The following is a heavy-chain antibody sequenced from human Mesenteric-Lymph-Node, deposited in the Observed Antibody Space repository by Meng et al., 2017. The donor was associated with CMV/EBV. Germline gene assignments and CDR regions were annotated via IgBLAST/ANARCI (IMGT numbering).Heavy chain of an antibody. J-gene: IGHJ3*02. CDR2: IRYDGSNK. D-gene: IGHD2-2*01. V-gene: IGHV3-30*02. Sequence: GESLKISCAASGFTFSSYGMHWVRQAPGKGLEWVAFIRYDGSNKYYADSVKGRFTISRDNSKNTLYLQMNSLRAEDTAVYYCARDHRYCSSTSCHDAFDIWGQGTMVTVSS. CDR1: GFTFSSYG. CDR3: ARDHRYCSSTSCHDAFDI.